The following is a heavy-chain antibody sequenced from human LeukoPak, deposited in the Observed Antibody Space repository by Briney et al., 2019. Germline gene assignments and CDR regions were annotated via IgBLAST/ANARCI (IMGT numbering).Heavy chain of an antibody. J-gene: IGHJ4*02. CDR1: GSTFSDEY. CDR2: ISNSGSYT. D-gene: IGHD6-19*01. Sequence: GGSLRLSCAASGSTFSDEYMSWIRHAPGKGLEWVSYISNSGSYTNYADSVKGRFTISRDNAKNSLYLQMNSLRAEDTAVYYCARSRGAGPGAYFDYWGQGTLITVSS. V-gene: IGHV3-11*03. CDR3: ARSRGAGPGAYFDY.